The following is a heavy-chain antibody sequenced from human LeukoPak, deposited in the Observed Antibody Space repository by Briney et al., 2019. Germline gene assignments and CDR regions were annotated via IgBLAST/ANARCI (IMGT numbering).Heavy chain of an antibody. Sequence: SETLSLTCAVSGVSFDDYYWSWVRQTPGKGLEWIGEINHSGYTNDNPSLKSRVTLSIDTSRKQFSLKLRSVTVADAGTYYCTRMTTGHDYWGQGTLVTVSS. D-gene: IGHD4-17*01. CDR3: TRMTTGHDY. V-gene: IGHV4-34*01. J-gene: IGHJ4*02. CDR2: INHSGYT. CDR1: GVSFDDYY.